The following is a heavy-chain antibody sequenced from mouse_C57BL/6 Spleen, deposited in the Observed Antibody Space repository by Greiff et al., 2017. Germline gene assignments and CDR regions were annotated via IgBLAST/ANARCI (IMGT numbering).Heavy chain of an antibody. CDR2: IDPSDSYT. J-gene: IGHJ1*03. CDR1: GYTFTSYW. V-gene: IGHV1-69*01. Sequence: QVQLQQPGAELVMPGASVKLSCKASGYTFTSYWMPWVQQRPGQGLEWIGEIDPSDSYTYYIQSFKGKSTLTVDKSSSTDYMQISSLTSEDTAVYYYARTPHCYGSSNWYSDVWGTGTTVTVSS. D-gene: IGHD1-1*01. CDR3: ARTPHCYGSSNWYSDV.